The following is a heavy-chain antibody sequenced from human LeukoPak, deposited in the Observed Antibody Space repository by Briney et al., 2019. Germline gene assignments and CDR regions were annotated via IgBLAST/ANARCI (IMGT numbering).Heavy chain of an antibody. CDR2: IRFDDSDK. CDR1: GIRFSTCS. J-gene: IGHJ4*02. V-gene: IGHV3-30*02. D-gene: IGHD3-22*01. CDR3: AKDQYYYDSSGYYGY. Sequence: GGSLRLSCAVSGIRFSTCSMHWVRQAPDKRLEWVAFIRFDDSDKYYADSVKGRFSISRDNSKNTVYLQMNSLRAEDTAVYYCAKDQYYYDSSGYYGYWGQGTLVTVSS.